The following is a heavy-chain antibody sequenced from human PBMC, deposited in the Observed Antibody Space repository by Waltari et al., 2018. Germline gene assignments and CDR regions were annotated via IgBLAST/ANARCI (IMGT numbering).Heavy chain of an antibody. J-gene: IGHJ4*02. V-gene: IGHV3-74*01. D-gene: IGHD5-12*01. CDR3: ARKGGRGYAYGPFYFDY. CDR1: GFTFRDYW. Sequence: EVQLVEAGGDLVQPGGSLSLSCAASGFTFRDYWMHSVRQSPGKGPVWVSRINGDGYGITYSDSVKGRFTISRDNTKNTLYLQMNSLRVEDTAVYYCARKGGRGYAYGPFYFDYWGQGALVIVSS. CDR2: INGDGYGI.